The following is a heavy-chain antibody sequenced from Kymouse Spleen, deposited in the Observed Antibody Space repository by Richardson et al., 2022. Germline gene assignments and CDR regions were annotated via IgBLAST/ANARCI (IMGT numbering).Heavy chain of an antibody. CDR3: TTDPDYSNLYYFDY. D-gene: IGHD4-11,IGHD4-11*01. V-gene: IGHV3-15*01. Sequence: EVQLVESGGGLVKPGGSLRLSCAASGFTFSNAWMSWVRQAPGKGLEWVGRIKSKTDGGTTDYAAPVKGRFTISRDDSKNTLYLQMNSLKTEDTAVYYCTTDPDYSNLYYFDYWGQGTLVTVSS. CDR1: GFTFSNAW. CDR2: IKSKTDGGTT. J-gene: IGHJ4*02.